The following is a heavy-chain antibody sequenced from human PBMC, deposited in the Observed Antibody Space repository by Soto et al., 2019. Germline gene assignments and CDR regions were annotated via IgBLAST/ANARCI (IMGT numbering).Heavy chain of an antibody. CDR3: ARRQDFGGPHYYYGMDV. CDR1: GFIINNYA. V-gene: IGHV3-30*04. Sequence: QVQLVESGGGVVQPGRSLRVSCAASGFIINNYAMHWVRQTPGKGLEWVAVISYDGSNKYYADSVKGRFTISRDNSKNKLYSQMNNLRPDDSAVYYCARRQDFGGPHYYYGMDVWGQGTTVTVSS. J-gene: IGHJ6*02. D-gene: IGHD3-3*01. CDR2: ISYDGSNK.